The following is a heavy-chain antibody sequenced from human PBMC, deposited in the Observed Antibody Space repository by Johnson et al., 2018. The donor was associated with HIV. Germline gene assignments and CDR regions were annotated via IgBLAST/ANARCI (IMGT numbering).Heavy chain of an antibody. CDR2: ISYAGSNK. CDR1: GFTFSSYG. CDR3: AKVADPYCGGDCYSWLFAFDI. V-gene: IGHV3-30*18. J-gene: IGHJ3*02. Sequence: QVQLVESGGGVVQPGRSLRLSCAASGFTFSSYGMHWVRHAPGKGLEWVAVISYAGSNKYYADSVKGRFTISRDTSTNTLYLQMNSLRAEDTAVYNCAKVADPYCGGDCYSWLFAFDIWGQGTVVTVSS. D-gene: IGHD2-21*02.